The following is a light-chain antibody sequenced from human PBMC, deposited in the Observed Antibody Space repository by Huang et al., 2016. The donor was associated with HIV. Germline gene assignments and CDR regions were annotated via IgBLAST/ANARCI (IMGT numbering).Light chain of an antibody. J-gene: IGKJ2*01. Sequence: EIVMTQSPATLSVSPGERATLSCGASQSVSSNLAWYQQKPGQAPRLLIYGASTRATGIPARFSGSGSGTEFTRTISSLQSEDFAVYYCQQYNNWPPYTFGQGTKLEIK. V-gene: IGKV3-15*01. CDR3: QQYNNWPPYT. CDR1: QSVSSN. CDR2: GAS.